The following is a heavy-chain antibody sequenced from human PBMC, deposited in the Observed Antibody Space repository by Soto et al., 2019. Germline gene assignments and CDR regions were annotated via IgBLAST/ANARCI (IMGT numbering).Heavy chain of an antibody. V-gene: IGHV3-30*18. CDR3: AKSRPIFGVVPQADYYYYMDV. J-gene: IGHJ6*02. D-gene: IGHD3-3*01. Sequence: PGGSLRLSCAASGFTFSSYGMHWVRQAPGKGLEWVAVISFDGSNKYYGHSVKGRFTISRDNSKNTLFLQMNSLRAEDTAMYYCAKSRPIFGVVPQADYYYYMDVWGQGTTVNGSS. CDR1: GFTFSSYG. CDR2: ISFDGSNK.